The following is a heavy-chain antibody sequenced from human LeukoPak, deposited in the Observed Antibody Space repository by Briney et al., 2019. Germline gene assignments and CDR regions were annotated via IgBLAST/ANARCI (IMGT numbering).Heavy chain of an antibody. Sequence: SETLVITCRFSVGSKNTYYTFRLRQPPGKGLEWIGYIYYSGSTNYNPSLKSRVTISVDTSKNQISLKLSSVTAENTAVYYCARRVRNWYCDLWARGTLVTVSS. D-gene: IGHD1-14*01. CDR2: IYYSGST. J-gene: IGHJ2*01. V-gene: IGHV4-59*08. CDR3: ARRVRNWYCDL. CDR1: VGSKNTYY.